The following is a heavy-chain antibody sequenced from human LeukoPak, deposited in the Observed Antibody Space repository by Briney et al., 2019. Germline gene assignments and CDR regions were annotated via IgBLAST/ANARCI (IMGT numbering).Heavy chain of an antibody. J-gene: IGHJ4*02. CDR2: INPSGGST. D-gene: IGHD3-10*01. V-gene: IGHV1-46*01. CDR3: ARVSGSYNLYYFDY. CDR1: GYTFSSYY. Sequence: ASVKVSCKASGYTFSSYYMHWVRQAPGQGLEWMGRINPSGGSTTYAQKFQGRVTMTRDTSTSTVYMELSSLTSKDTALYYCARVSGSYNLYYFDYWGQGTLVTVSS.